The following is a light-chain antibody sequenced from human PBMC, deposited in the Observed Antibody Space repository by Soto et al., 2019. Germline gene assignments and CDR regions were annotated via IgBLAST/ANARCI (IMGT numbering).Light chain of an antibody. J-gene: IGLJ2*01. CDR3: AAWDDSLGAVV. CDR1: SSDVGGYNY. Sequence: QSALTQPPSASGSPGQSVTISCTGTSSDVGGYNYVSWYQQHPGKAPKLMIYEVSKRPSGVPDRFSGSKSGTSASLAISGLQSDDDSDYYCAAWDDSLGAVVFGGGTKVTVL. CDR2: EVS. V-gene: IGLV2-8*01.